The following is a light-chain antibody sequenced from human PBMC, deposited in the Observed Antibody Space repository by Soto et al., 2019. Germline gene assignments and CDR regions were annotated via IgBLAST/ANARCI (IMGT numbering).Light chain of an antibody. J-gene: IGLJ2*01. V-gene: IGLV1-51*01. CDR3: GTWDNSLSAGV. Sequence: QSVLTQPPSVSAAPGQKVTISCSGSTSNIGANYVSWYQHLPGTAPKLLIYDNEKRPSGIPDRFSGSKSGTSATLGITGLQTGDEADYYCGTWDNSLSAGVFGGGTKVTVL. CDR1: TSNIGANY. CDR2: DNE.